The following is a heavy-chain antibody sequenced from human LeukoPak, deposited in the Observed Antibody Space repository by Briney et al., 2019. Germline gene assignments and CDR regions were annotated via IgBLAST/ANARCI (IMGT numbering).Heavy chain of an antibody. D-gene: IGHD3-3*01. CDR3: ARASYDFWSGPLYYYYMDV. J-gene: IGHJ6*03. CDR1: GGTLSSYA. V-gene: IGHV1-69*13. CDR2: IIPISATA. Sequence: SVKVSCKASGGTLSSYAISWVRQAPGQGLEWMGGIIPISATANYAQKFQDRVTITADESTSTAYMELSSLRSEDTAVYYCARASYDFWSGPLYYYYMDVWGKGTTVTVSS.